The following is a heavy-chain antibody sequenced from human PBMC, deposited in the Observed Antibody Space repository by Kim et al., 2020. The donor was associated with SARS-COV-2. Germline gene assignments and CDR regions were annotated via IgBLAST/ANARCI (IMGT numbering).Heavy chain of an antibody. CDR2: IGTAGDT. Sequence: GGSLRLSCAASGFTFSSYDMHWVRQATGKGLEWVSAIGTAGDTYYPGSVKGRFTISRENAKNSLYLQMNSLRAGDTAVYYCARANPLYYYYYGMDVWGQGTTVTVS. CDR3: ARANPLYYYYYGMDV. CDR1: GFTFSSYD. J-gene: IGHJ6*02. V-gene: IGHV3-13*01.